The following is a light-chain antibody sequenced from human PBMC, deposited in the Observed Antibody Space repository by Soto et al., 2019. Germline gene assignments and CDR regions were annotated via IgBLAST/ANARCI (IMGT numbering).Light chain of an antibody. CDR3: VSFTSSTNYV. Sequence: QSVLTQPASVSASPGQSITISCTGTSSDVGGSNFVSWYQQHPGKPPKLIIYDVATRPSGVSNRFSGSKSGSTASLIISRLQTEDEADYYCVSFTSSTNYVFGSGTKLTV. CDR1: SSDVGGSNF. J-gene: IGLJ1*01. V-gene: IGLV2-14*03. CDR2: DVA.